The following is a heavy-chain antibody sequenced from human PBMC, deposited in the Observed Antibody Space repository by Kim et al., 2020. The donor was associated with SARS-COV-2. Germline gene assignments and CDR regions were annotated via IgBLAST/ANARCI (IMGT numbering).Heavy chain of an antibody. CDR2: IIPIFGTA. J-gene: IGHJ4*02. V-gene: IGHV1-69*13. CDR3: AREGRAVAGYDY. D-gene: IGHD6-19*01. Sequence: SVKVSCKASGGTFSSYAISWVRQAPGQGLEWMGGIIPIFGTANYAQKFQGRVTITADESTSTAYMELSSLRSEDTAVYYCAREGRAVAGYDYWGQGTLVTVSS. CDR1: GGTFSSYA.